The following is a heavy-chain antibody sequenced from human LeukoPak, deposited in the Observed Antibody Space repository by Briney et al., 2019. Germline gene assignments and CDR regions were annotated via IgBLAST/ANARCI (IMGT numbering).Heavy chain of an antibody. CDR2: ISAYNGNT. Sequence: ASXKVSYKASGYTFTSYGISWVRQAPGQGLEWMGWISAYNGNTNYAHKLHGRVTMTTHTSTSTAYMELRSLRSDDTAVYYCARDSLNIVVVPAAKFDYWGQGTLATVSS. D-gene: IGHD2-2*01. J-gene: IGHJ4*02. CDR1: GYTFTSYG. V-gene: IGHV1-18*01. CDR3: ARDSLNIVVVPAAKFDY.